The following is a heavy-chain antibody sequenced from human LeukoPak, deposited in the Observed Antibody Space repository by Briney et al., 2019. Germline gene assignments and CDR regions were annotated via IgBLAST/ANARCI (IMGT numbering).Heavy chain of an antibody. CDR2: ISYSGTT. CDR1: GDSISSGGQS. J-gene: IGHJ5*02. CDR3: ARETMRMVVAATHNWFDP. Sequence: SETLSLTCTVSGDSISSGGQSWTWIRQPPGKGLEWIGYISYSGTTYYNPSLRSRVNISLNTSKNHFSLKLSSVTAADTAVYYCARETMRMVVAATHNWFDPWGQGTLVTVSS. D-gene: IGHD2-15*01. V-gene: IGHV4-30-4*07.